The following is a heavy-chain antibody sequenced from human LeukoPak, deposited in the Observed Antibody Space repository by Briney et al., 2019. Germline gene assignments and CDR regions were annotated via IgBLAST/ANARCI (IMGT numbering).Heavy chain of an antibody. D-gene: IGHD3-22*01. CDR1: GFTFSDYY. V-gene: IGHV3-11*01. J-gene: IGHJ3*02. CDR2: ISSSGSTI. CDR3: ARSGVDSSGYYRGGDAFDI. Sequence: GGSLRLSCAASGFTFSDYYMSWIRQAPGKGLEWVSYISSSGSTIYYADSVKGRFTISRDNAKNSLYLQMNSLRAEDTAVYYCARSGVDSSGYYRGGDAFDIWGQGTMVTVSS.